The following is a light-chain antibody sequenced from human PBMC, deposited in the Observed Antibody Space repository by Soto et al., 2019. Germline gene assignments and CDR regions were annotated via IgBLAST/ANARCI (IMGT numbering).Light chain of an antibody. V-gene: IGKV3-11*01. CDR2: DAS. J-gene: IGKJ1*01. Sequence: EIVLTQSPATLSLSPGERATLSCRASQSVSSYLAWCQQKPGQAPRLLIYDASNRATGIPARFSGSGSGTDFTLTISSLEPEDFAVYYCQQYNSYWTFGPGTKVDI. CDR1: QSVSSY. CDR3: QQYNSYWT.